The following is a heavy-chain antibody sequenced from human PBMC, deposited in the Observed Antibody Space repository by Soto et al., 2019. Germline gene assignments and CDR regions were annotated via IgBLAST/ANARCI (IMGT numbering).Heavy chain of an antibody. CDR3: ARVVAAAGTFDY. Sequence: QVQLVQSGAEVKKPGSSVKVSCKASGGTFSSYTISWVRQAPGQGLEWMGRIIPILGIANYAQKFQGRVTITEDKSTSTAYMELSSLRSEDTAVYYCARVVAAAGTFDYWGQGTLVTVSS. J-gene: IGHJ4*02. CDR2: IIPILGIA. D-gene: IGHD6-13*01. V-gene: IGHV1-69*02. CDR1: GGTFSSYT.